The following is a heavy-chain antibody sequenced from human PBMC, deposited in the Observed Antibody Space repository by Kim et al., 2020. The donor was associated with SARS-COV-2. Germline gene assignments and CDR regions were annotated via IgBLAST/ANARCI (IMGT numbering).Heavy chain of an antibody. CDR3: ARQGDGYNHFDY. CDR1: GYSFATYW. Sequence: GESLKISCKGSGYSFATYWIGWVRQMPGKGLEWMGIIYPGDSDTRYSPSFQGQVTISADISITTAYLQWSSLKASDTAIFYCARQGDGYNHFDYWGQGTLVTVSS. V-gene: IGHV5-51*01. CDR2: IYPGDSDT. D-gene: IGHD5-12*01. J-gene: IGHJ4*02.